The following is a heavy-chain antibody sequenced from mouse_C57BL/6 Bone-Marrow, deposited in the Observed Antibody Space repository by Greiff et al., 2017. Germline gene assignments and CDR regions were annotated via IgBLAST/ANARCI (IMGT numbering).Heavy chain of an antibody. Sequence: QVQLQQPGAELVRPGTSVKLSCKASGYTFTSYWMHWVKQRPGQGLEWIGVIDPSDSYTNYNQKFKGKATLTVDTSSSTAYMQLSSLTSEDSAVYYCAIRRYSFAYWGQGTLVTVSA. CDR3: AIRRYSFAY. CDR1: GYTFTSYW. V-gene: IGHV1-59*01. J-gene: IGHJ3*01. D-gene: IGHD1-1*01. CDR2: IDPSDSYT.